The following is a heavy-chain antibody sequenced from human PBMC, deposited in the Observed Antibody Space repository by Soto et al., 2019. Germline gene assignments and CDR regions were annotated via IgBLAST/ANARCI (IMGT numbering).Heavy chain of an antibody. D-gene: IGHD3-10*01. CDR2: ISYDGSNK. V-gene: IGHV3-30*18. CDR1: GFTFSSYG. CDR3: AKSYGSGSYPKNDAFDI. Sequence: QVQLVESGGGVVQPGRSLRLSCAASGFTFSSYGMHWVHQAPGKGLEWVAVISYDGSNKYYADSVKGRFTISRDNSKNTLYLQMNSLRAEDTAVYYCAKSYGSGSYPKNDAFDIWGQGTMVTVSS. J-gene: IGHJ3*02.